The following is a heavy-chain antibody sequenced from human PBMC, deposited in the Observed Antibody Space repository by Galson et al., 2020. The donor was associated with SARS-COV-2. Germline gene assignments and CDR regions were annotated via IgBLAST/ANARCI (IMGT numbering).Heavy chain of an antibody. CDR1: GLTFSFYA. V-gene: IGHV3-23*01. J-gene: IGHJ3*02. CDR3: AKDKRDLLDAFDI. D-gene: IGHD1-26*01. CDR2: ISGSGDNT. Sequence: GESLKISCGASGLTFSFYAMSWVRQAPGKGLECVSAISGSGDNTYYADSVKGRFTISRDNSKNTLFLQMNSLRAEDTAVYYCAKDKRDLLDAFDIWGQGTMVTVSS.